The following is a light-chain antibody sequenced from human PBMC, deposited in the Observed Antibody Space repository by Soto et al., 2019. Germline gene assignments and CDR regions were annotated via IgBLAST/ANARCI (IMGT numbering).Light chain of an antibody. CDR3: QQRHMWPIT. CDR2: GAS. Sequence: ERAMTQSPATLSVSPGERPTLSCRASQSVGGDLAWYQQKPGQAPRLHIYGASTRATGIPDRFSGSGSGTDFTLTISSLEPEDSAVYYCQQRHMWPITFGQGTRLEI. J-gene: IGKJ5*01. CDR1: QSVGGD. V-gene: IGKV3D-15*01.